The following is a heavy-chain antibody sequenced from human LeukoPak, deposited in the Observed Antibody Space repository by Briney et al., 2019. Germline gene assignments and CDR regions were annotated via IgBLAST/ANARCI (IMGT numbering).Heavy chain of an antibody. D-gene: IGHD3-10*01. V-gene: IGHV4-59*12. CDR2: IYYSGST. Sequence: SETLSLTCTVSGCSISSYYWSWIRQPPGKGLAWIGFIYYSGSTNYNPSLKSRVTISGDTSKNQFSLQLSSVTAADTAVYYCAREGLNMVRGVIPKEAWGWFDPWGQGTLVTVSS. CDR3: AREGLNMVRGVIPKEAWGWFDP. CDR1: GCSISSYY. J-gene: IGHJ5*02.